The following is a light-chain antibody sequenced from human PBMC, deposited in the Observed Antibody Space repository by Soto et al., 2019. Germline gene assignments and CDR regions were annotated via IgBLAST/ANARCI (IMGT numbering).Light chain of an antibody. CDR1: SSAVGDYNY. V-gene: IGLV2-8*01. J-gene: IGLJ1*01. CDR3: SSYAGSNSYV. Sequence: QSALTQPPSASGSPGQSVTISCPGISSAVGDYNYVSWYQQYPGIAPKLMIYEVSKRPSGVPDRFSGFKSGNTASLTVSGLQAEDEADYYCSSYAGSNSYVFGTGTKVTVL. CDR2: EVS.